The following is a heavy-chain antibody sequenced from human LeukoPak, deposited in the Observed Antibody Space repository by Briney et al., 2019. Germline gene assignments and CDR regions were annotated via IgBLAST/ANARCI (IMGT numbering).Heavy chain of an antibody. CDR2: IYYSGST. V-gene: IGHV4-39*01. Sequence: SETLSLTCTVSGGSISSSSYYWGWIRQPPGKGLEWIGSIYYSGSTYYNPSLKSRVTISVDTSKNQFSLKLSSVTAADTAVYYCARHTYSSSWYQNADAFDIWGQGTMVTVSS. CDR3: ARHTYSSSWYQNADAFDI. J-gene: IGHJ3*02. D-gene: IGHD6-13*01. CDR1: GGSISSSSYY.